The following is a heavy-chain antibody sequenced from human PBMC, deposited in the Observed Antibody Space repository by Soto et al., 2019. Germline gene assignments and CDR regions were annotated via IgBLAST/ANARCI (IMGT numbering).Heavy chain of an antibody. D-gene: IGHD3-3*01. Sequence: EVQLLESGGGLVQPGGSLRLSCAASGFTFSNYAMSWVRQAPGKGLEWVSAISGSGGSTYYADSVKGRFTISRDNSKNTLYLQMNSLRAEDTAVYYCAKDLTIFGVVESPPGYWGQGTLVTVSS. J-gene: IGHJ4*02. CDR1: GFTFSNYA. CDR2: ISGSGGST. CDR3: AKDLTIFGVVESPPGY. V-gene: IGHV3-23*01.